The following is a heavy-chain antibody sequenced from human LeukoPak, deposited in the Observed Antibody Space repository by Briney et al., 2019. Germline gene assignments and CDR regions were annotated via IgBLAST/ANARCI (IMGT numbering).Heavy chain of an antibody. Sequence: KPSETLSLTCTVSGGSISSYYWSWIRQPPGKGLEWIGYIYYSGSTNYNPSLKSRVTISVDTSKNQFSLKLSSVTAADTAVYYCARDRGGLDAFDIWGQGTMVTVSS. V-gene: IGHV4-59*01. CDR3: ARDRGGLDAFDI. CDR1: GGSISSYY. J-gene: IGHJ3*02. D-gene: IGHD3-10*01. CDR2: IYYSGST.